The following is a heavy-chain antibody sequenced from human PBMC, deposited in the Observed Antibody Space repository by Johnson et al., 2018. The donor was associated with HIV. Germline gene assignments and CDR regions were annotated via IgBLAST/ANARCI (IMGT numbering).Heavy chain of an antibody. J-gene: IGHJ3*02. D-gene: IGHD3-22*01. CDR1: GFTFSDYY. CDR2: IGTAGDT. CDR3: AKVYYDSSGYGAFDI. V-gene: IGHV3-13*01. Sequence: VQLVESGGGLVQPGGSLRLSCAASGFTFSDYYMHWVRQATGKGLEWVSAIGTAGDTYYPGSVKGRFTISRDNAKNSLYLQMNSLRAEDTALYYCAKVYYDSSGYGAFDIWGQGTMVTVSS.